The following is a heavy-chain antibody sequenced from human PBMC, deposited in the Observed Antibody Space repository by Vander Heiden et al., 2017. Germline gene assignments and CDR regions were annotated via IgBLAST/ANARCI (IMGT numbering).Heavy chain of an antibody. CDR1: GDTFRCYA. D-gene: IGHD2-15*01. V-gene: IGHV1-69*01. J-gene: IGHJ5*02. Sequence: VQLVQSRAEAKKPGSSVKVSCTASGDTFRCYAVRWVRPAPGQGLEWMGGITPISATANSEPKFHDRVTLTADGSTTSVYMELSSLRSEDTAVYFCATAPRSEDSVGVVEPLHAWGQGTLVIVSS. CDR3: ATAPRSEDSVGVVEPLHA. CDR2: ITPISATA.